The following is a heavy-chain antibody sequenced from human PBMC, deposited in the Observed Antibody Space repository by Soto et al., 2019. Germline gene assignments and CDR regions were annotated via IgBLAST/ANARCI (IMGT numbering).Heavy chain of an antibody. Sequence: GESLKISCKGSDYSFNTYWIAWVRQMPGKGLEWMGIIYPGDSDTRYSPSFQGQVTISADKSISTAYLQWSSLKASDTAMYYCARIGDYGSGRSFSMDVWGQGTTVTVSS. CDR2: IYPGDSDT. CDR3: ARIGDYGSGRSFSMDV. CDR1: DYSFNTYW. J-gene: IGHJ6*02. V-gene: IGHV5-51*01. D-gene: IGHD3-10*01.